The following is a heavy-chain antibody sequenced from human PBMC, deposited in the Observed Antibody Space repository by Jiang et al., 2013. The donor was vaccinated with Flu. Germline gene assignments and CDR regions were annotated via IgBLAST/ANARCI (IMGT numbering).Heavy chain of an antibody. CDR2: ISAYNGNT. J-gene: IGHJ6*02. CDR3: ARAVPAMDV. V-gene: IGHV1-18*01. Sequence: GAEVKKPGASVKVSCKASGYNFNKYGFSWVRRAPGQGLEWMGWISAYNGNTNYAQKVQGRVTMTLDTSTSTAYMELRSLTSDDTAVYYCARAVPAMDVWGQGATVTVSS. CDR1: GYNFNKYG.